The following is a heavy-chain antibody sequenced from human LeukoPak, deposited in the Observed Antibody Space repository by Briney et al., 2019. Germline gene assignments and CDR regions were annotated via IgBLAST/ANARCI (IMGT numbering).Heavy chain of an antibody. D-gene: IGHD6-13*01. Sequence: GGSLRLSCAASGFTFSTYWMSWVRQAPGKGLEWVASVDQDGSEKYYVDSVKGRSTISRDNAKNSLYLQMNSLRAEDTAVYYCARDAIAAAGTKAFDYWGQGTLVTVSS. CDR1: GFTFSTYW. J-gene: IGHJ4*02. CDR2: VDQDGSEK. V-gene: IGHV3-7*01. CDR3: ARDAIAAAGTKAFDY.